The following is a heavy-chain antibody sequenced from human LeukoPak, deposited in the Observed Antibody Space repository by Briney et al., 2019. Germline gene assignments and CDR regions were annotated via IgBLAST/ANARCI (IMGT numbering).Heavy chain of an antibody. J-gene: IGHJ5*02. Sequence: GASVKVSCKASGGTFSNYAISWVRQAPGQGLEWMGGIIPIFGTANYAQKFQGRVTITADESTSTAYMELSSLRSEDTAVYYCARGIAAAGSLLGAWGQGTLVTVSS. CDR2: IIPIFGTA. D-gene: IGHD6-13*01. CDR1: GGTFSNYA. CDR3: ARGIAAAGSLLGA. V-gene: IGHV1-69*13.